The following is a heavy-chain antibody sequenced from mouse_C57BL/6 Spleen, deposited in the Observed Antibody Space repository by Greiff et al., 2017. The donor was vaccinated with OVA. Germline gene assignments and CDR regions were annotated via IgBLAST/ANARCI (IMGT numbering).Heavy chain of an antibody. CDR2: IDPSDSET. D-gene: IGHD1-1*01. V-gene: IGHV1-52*01. J-gene: IGHJ2*01. CDR3: ATYGSRYYFDY. CDR1: GYTFTSYW. Sequence: QVQLQQPGAELVRPGSSVKLSCKASGYTFTSYWMHWVKQRPIQGLEWIGNIDPSDSETHYNQKFKDKATLTVDKSSSTAYMQLSSLTSEDSAVYYCATYGSRYYFDYWGQGTTLTVSS.